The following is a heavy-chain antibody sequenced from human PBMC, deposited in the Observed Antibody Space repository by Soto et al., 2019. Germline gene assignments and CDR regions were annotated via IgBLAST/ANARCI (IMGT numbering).Heavy chain of an antibody. CDR1: GLTFRNAW. Sequence: EVQLVESGGDLVKPGGSLRLSCAASGLTFRNAWMSWVRQAPGKGLEWVGRIKSNTDGGTVDYAVPLRGRFTISRDDSTNIVYMQIDSLKAEDIPVYFCSKSATESTGWFDPWGQGTLVTVSS. CDR2: IKSNTDGGTV. V-gene: IGHV3-15*01. J-gene: IGHJ5*02. D-gene: IGHD2-2*01. CDR3: SKSATESTGWFDP.